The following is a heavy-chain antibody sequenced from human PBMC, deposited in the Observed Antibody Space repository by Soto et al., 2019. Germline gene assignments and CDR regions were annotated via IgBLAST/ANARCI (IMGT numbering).Heavy chain of an antibody. D-gene: IGHD1-26*01. Sequence: GESLKISCKGSGYSFTSYWIGWVRQMPGKGLEWMGIIYTGDSDTRCSSSFQGQVTISADKSISTAYLQRSSLKASDTAMYYCARPRDSGNYDAFDIWGQGTMVTVSS. CDR1: GYSFTSYW. CDR2: IYTGDSDT. CDR3: ARPRDSGNYDAFDI. J-gene: IGHJ3*02. V-gene: IGHV5-51*01.